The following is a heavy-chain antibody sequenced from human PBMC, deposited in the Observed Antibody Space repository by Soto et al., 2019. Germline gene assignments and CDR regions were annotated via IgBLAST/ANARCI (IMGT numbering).Heavy chain of an antibody. J-gene: IGHJ5*02. D-gene: IGHD1-1*01. CDR3: ARVLRDNWNDESNWFDP. CDR1: GGSISSGGYS. CDR2: IYHSGST. V-gene: IGHV4-30-2*01. Sequence: PSETLSLTCAVSGGSISSGGYSWGWIRQPPGKGLEWIGYIYHSGSTYYNPSLKSRVTISVDRSKNQFSLKLSSVTAADTAVYYCARVLRDNWNDESNWFDPWGQGTLVTVSS.